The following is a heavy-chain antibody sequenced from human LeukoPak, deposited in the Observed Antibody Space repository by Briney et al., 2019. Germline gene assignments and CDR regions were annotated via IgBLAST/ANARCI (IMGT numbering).Heavy chain of an antibody. J-gene: IGHJ4*02. Sequence: SETLSLTCSVSGGSISNYYLNWIRQTPGKGLEWIGYVFYTGITDYNPSLKSRVSISVDTSKNQFSLMLTSVTAADTAVYYCATGYGDFRVEGRYFYSWGQGTLVTVSS. CDR1: GGSISNYY. D-gene: IGHD4-17*01. CDR2: VFYTGIT. V-gene: IGHV4-59*01. CDR3: ATGYGDFRVEGRYFYS.